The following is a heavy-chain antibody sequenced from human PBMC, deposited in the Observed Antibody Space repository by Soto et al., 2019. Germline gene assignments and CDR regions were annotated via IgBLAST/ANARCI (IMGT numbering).Heavy chain of an antibody. CDR1: GFTFSSYG. CDR3: ARSPYSVSYLAYFDY. CDR2: ISYDGSNK. Sequence: QVQLVESGGGVVQPGRSLRLSCAASGFTFSSYGMHWVRQAPGKGPEWVAVISYDGSNKYYADSVKGLFTISRDNSKNTLYLQMNSLRAEDTAVYYCARSPYSVSYLAYFDYWGQGTLVTVSS. J-gene: IGHJ4*02. V-gene: IGHV3-30*03. D-gene: IGHD1-26*01.